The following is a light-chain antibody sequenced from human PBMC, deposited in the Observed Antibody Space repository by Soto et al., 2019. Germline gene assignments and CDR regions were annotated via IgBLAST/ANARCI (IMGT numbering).Light chain of an antibody. J-gene: IGKJ1*01. CDR3: MQALQTPPT. CDR1: QSLLHSNGYNY. Sequence: DIVVTQSPLSLPVTPGEPASISCRSSQSLLHSNGYNYLDWYLQKPGQSPQLLIYLGSNRASGVPDRFSGSGSGTDFTLRISRMEAEDVGVYYCMQALQTPPTFGQGTKVDIK. V-gene: IGKV2-28*01. CDR2: LGS.